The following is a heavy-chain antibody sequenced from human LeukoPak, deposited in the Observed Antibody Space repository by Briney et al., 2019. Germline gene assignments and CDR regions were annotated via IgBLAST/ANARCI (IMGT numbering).Heavy chain of an antibody. CDR2: IFWNDDQ. Sequence: SGPTLVNPTQTLTLTCTFSGFSLSGSGVGVGWIRQPPGKALEWLALIFWNDDQRSSPSHKSRLTITKDPSKNQVVLTMTNMDPVDTATYYCARRSDYYDSSGSRIFYFDYWGQGTLVTVSS. V-gene: IGHV2-5*01. CDR1: GFSLSGSGVG. CDR3: ARRSDYYDSSGSRIFYFDY. J-gene: IGHJ4*02. D-gene: IGHD3-22*01.